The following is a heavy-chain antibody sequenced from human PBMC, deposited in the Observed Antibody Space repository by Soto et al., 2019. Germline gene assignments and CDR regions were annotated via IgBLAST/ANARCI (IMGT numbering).Heavy chain of an antibody. D-gene: IGHD3-22*01. CDR1: GYIFTNHY. J-gene: IGHJ4*02. CDR2: INPSGGST. V-gene: IGHV1-46*01. Sequence: QVQLVQSGAEVKKPGASVKVSCKASGYIFTNHYIHWVRQAPGQGLEWMGIINPSGGSTNYLQKFQGRVTMTRDTSTSTVYLELSSLRSEDTAVYFCARADYYDSSGFYYDYWGQGTLVTVSS. CDR3: ARADYYDSSGFYYDY.